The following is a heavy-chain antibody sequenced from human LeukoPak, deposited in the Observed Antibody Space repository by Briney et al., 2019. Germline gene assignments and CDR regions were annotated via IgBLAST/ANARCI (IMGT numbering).Heavy chain of an antibody. J-gene: IGHJ5*02. D-gene: IGHD3-10*01. CDR3: VRGRGSYGWFDP. Sequence: GGSLRLPCAASGFTSSSYWMHWVRQVPGKGLVWVSRISGDGTARNYADSVKGRFTISRDDAKNTVDLQMNSLRGEDTAVYYCVRGRGSYGWFDPWGQGTLVTVSS. V-gene: IGHV3-74*01. CDR1: GFTSSSYW. CDR2: ISGDGTAR.